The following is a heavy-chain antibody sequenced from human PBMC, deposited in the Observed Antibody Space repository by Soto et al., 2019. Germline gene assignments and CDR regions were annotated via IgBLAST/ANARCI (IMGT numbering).Heavy chain of an antibody. CDR1: GYSFAGYW. CDR2: IDPSDSQT. V-gene: IGHV5-10-1*01. Sequence: LGESLKISCKGSGYSFAGYWISWVRQKPGKGLEWMGRIDPSDSQTYYSPSFRGHVTISATKSITTVFLQWSSLRASDTARYYRASPFHDSDPAPTFHYYFDSCRQGTPVTVYS. CDR3: ASPFHDSDPAPTFHYYFDS. J-gene: IGHJ4*02. D-gene: IGHD2-15*01.